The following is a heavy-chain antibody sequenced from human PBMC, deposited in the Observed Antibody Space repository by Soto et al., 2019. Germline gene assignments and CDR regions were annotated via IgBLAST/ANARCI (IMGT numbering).Heavy chain of an antibody. CDR2: IYYTGST. J-gene: IGHJ4*02. V-gene: IGHV4-61*01. CDR1: GGSVSSGSYY. D-gene: IGHD3-22*01. Sequence: SGTLSLTFTVSGGSVSSGSYYWSWIRQPPGKGLEWIGYIYYTGSTNYNPSLKSRVTISIDASKNQFSLRLSSVTAADTAVYYCARSMHYSDGSNYSPFDYWGQGTLVTVSS. CDR3: ARSMHYSDGSNYSPFDY.